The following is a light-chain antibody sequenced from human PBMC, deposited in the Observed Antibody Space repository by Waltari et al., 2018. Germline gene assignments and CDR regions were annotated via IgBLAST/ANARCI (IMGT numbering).Light chain of an antibody. CDR1: SSDVGRYNL. J-gene: IGLJ3*02. CDR2: EAT. Sequence: QSALTQPASVSGSPGQSITISCSGTSSDVGRYNLVSWYQHHPGKAPNLMIYEATKRPSGVSIRFSGSNSGNTASLTISGLQAEDEADYYCCSYAGGTTEVFGGGTRLTVL. V-gene: IGLV2-23*01. CDR3: CSYAGGTTEV.